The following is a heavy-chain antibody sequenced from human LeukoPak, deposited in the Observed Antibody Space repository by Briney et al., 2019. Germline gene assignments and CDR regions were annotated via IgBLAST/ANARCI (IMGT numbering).Heavy chain of an antibody. J-gene: IGHJ4*02. CDR1: GYKFTDYY. Sequence: GASVKVSCKASGYKFTDYYVHWVRQAPGQGLEWMGWINPNNGGTNYAQKFHGRVTMTRDTSITTAYMELNRLTPDDTAVYYCARELAFCTSTSCPLYHYWGQGTLVTVSS. D-gene: IGHD2-2*01. V-gene: IGHV1-2*02. CDR3: ARELAFCTSTSCPLYHY. CDR2: INPNNGGT.